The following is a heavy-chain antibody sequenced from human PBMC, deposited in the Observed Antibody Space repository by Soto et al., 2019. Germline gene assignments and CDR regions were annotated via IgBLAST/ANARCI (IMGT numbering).Heavy chain of an antibody. J-gene: IGHJ5*02. CDR2: IYYSGST. V-gene: IGHV4-59*01. CDR1: GGSISSYY. D-gene: IGHD6-19*01. Sequence: PSETLSLTCTVSGGSISSYYWSWIRQPPGKGLEWIGYIYYSGSTNYNPSLKSRVTISVDTSKNQFSLKLSSVTAADTAGYYCARDHLAVAGYNSWFDPWGQGTLVTVSS. CDR3: ARDHLAVAGYNSWFDP.